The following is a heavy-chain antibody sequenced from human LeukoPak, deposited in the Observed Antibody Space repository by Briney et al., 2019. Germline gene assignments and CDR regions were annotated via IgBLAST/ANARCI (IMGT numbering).Heavy chain of an antibody. CDR2: IYTSGST. D-gene: IGHD6-13*01. V-gene: IGHV4-4*09. CDR3: ARHEGSGSEGYSSSLNWFDP. CDR1: GGSISSYY. J-gene: IGHJ5*02. Sequence: SETLSLTCTVSGGSISSYYWSWIRQPPGKGLEWTGYIYTSGSTNYNPSLKSRVTISVDTSKDQFSLKLSSVTAADTAVYYCARHEGSGSEGYSSSLNWFDPWGQGTLVTVSS.